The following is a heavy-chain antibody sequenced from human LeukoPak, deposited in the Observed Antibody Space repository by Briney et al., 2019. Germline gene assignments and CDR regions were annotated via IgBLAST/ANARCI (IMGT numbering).Heavy chain of an antibody. D-gene: IGHD6-19*01. V-gene: IGHV3-9*01. J-gene: IGHJ4*02. CDR2: ISWNSGSI. CDR1: GFTFDDYA. Sequence: HPGGSLRLSCAASGFTFDDYAMHWVRKAPGKGLEWVSSISWNSGSIGYADSVKGRFTISRDDAKNSLYLQMNSLRAEDTALYYCAKDFYGSGWEGGSFDYWGQGTLVTVSS. CDR3: AKDFYGSGWEGGSFDY.